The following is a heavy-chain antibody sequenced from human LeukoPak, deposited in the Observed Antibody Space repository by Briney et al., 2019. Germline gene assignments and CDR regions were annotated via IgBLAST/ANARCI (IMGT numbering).Heavy chain of an antibody. V-gene: IGHV3-66*01. Sequence: GGSLRLSCAASGFTVSTNYMSWVRQAPGRGLEWVSAIYSGGTTYYADSVKGRFTISRDNSKNTLYLQMNSLRAEDTAVYYCAKDFGHYYYGSGSYTSDYWGQGTLVTVSS. J-gene: IGHJ4*02. CDR1: GFTVSTNY. CDR2: IYSGGTT. CDR3: AKDFGHYYYGSGSYTSDY. D-gene: IGHD3-10*01.